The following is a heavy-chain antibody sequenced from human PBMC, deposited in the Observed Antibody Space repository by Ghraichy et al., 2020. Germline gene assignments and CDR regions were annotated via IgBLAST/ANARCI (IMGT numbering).Heavy chain of an antibody. J-gene: IGHJ6*02. V-gene: IGHV3-21*01. CDR2: ISSSSSYI. Sequence: GGSLRLSCAASGFTFSSYSMNWVRQAPGKGLEWVSSISSSSSYIYYADSVKGRFTISRDNAKNSLYLQMNSLRAEDTAVYYCARDRPTSSSSVDNYYYGMDVWGQGTTVTVSS. CDR1: GFTFSSYS. CDR3: ARDRPTSSSSVDNYYYGMDV. D-gene: IGHD6-6*01.